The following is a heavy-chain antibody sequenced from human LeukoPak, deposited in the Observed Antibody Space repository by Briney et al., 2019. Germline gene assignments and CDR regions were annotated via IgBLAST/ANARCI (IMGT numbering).Heavy chain of an antibody. Sequence: SETLSLTCAVYGGSFSGYYWSWIRQPPGKGLEWIGEINHSGSTNYNPSLKSRVTMSVDTSKNQFSLKLSSVTAADTAVYYCAREGYCSSTSCYPRGGGYDYWGQGTLVTVSS. CDR3: AREGYCSSTSCYPRGGGYDY. D-gene: IGHD2-2*01. CDR1: GGSFSGYY. CDR2: INHSGST. J-gene: IGHJ4*01. V-gene: IGHV4-34*01.